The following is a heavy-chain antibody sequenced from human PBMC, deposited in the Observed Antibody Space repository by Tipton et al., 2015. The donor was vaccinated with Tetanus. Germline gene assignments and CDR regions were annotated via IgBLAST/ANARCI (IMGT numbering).Heavy chain of an antibody. CDR3: ASGSALDY. V-gene: IGHV3-21*06. Sequence: SLRLSCEVSGFIFSSYSMNWVRQAPGKGLEWVASISGTSSYIYYAESLKGRFTISRDNAQNSLSLQMNNVRAEDTAVYYCASGSALDYWGQGTLVTVSS. CDR2: ISGTSSYI. J-gene: IGHJ4*02. D-gene: IGHD6-25*01. CDR1: GFIFSSYS.